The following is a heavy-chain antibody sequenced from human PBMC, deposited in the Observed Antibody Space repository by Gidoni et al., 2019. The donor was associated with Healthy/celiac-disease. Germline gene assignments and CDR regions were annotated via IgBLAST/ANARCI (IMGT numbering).Heavy chain of an antibody. J-gene: IGHJ5*02. D-gene: IGHD6-19*01. CDR2: IIPIFGTA. V-gene: IGHV1-69*01. CDR3: ARGLIAVGTYNWFDP. Sequence: LEWMGGIIPIFGTANYAQKFQGRVTITADESTSTAYMELSSLRSEDTAVYYCARGLIAVGTYNWFDPWGQGTLVTVSS.